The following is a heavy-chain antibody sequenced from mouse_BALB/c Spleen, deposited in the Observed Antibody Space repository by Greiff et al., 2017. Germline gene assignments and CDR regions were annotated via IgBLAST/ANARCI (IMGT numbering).Heavy chain of an antibody. CDR3: ARGGNFDY. Sequence: EVMLVESGGGLVKPGGSLKLSCAASGFTFSSYAMSWVRQTPEKRLEWVATISSGGSTYYPDSVKGRFTISRDNARNILYLQMSSLRSEDTAMYYCARGGNFDYWGQGTTLTVSS. CDR1: GFTFSSYA. J-gene: IGHJ2*01. V-gene: IGHV5-6-5*01. CDR2: ISSGGST.